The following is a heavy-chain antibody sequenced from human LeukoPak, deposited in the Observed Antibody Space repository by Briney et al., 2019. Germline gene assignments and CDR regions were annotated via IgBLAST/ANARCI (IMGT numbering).Heavy chain of an antibody. J-gene: IGHJ1*01. CDR2: ISCSGGTT. D-gene: IGHD6-19*01. V-gene: IGHV3-23*01. CDR1: EFTFSSYA. Sequence: PGGSLRLSCTTSEFTFSSYAMSWVRQAPGKGLEWVSIISCSGGTTYYADSVKGRFTISKDNSKNMLYLQMNSLRAEDTAVYYCAKGVSVAGTLEYFHHWGQGTLVTVSS. CDR3: AKGVSVAGTLEYFHH.